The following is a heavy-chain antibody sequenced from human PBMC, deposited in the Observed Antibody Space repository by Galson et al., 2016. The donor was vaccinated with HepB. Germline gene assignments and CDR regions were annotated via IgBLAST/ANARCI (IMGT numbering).Heavy chain of an antibody. CDR2: IWYDGSNR. V-gene: IGHV3-33*01. D-gene: IGHD5-12*01. CDR1: GFNFSGYA. CDR3: ARDDRRLPSGLFGLDI. Sequence: SLRLSCAASGFNFSGYAMHWVRQAPGKGLEWVAVIWYDGSNRYYAAFVRGRFTISRDNSKNTLFLQMNSLRAEDTAVYYCARDDRRLPSGLFGLDIWGQGTMVTVSS. J-gene: IGHJ3*02.